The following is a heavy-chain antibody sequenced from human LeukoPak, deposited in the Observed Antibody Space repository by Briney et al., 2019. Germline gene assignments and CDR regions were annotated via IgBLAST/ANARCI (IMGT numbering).Heavy chain of an antibody. J-gene: IGHJ6*02. V-gene: IGHV3-13*04. CDR1: GFTFTNYD. D-gene: IGHD1-20*01. CDR3: AKDFHNWNPYYGMDV. Sequence: GGSLRLSCAASGFTFTNYDIHWVRRATGEGLEWVSGTGTAGDTYYPGSVKGRFTISRENAKSSLYLQMNSLRAEDTAVYYCAKDFHNWNPYYGMDVWGQGTTVTVSS. CDR2: TGTAGDT.